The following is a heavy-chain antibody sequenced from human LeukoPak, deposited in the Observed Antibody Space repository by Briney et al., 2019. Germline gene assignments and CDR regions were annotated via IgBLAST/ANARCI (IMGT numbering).Heavy chain of an antibody. D-gene: IGHD7-27*01. CDR2: IYYSGNT. Sequence: ASETLSLTCTVSGGSISSSSYYWGWIRQPPGKGLEWIGSIYYSGNTYYNPSLRSRVTISVDTSKNQFSLKLSSVTAADTAVYYCASLNWGSGWFDPWGQGTLVTVSS. CDR3: ASLNWGSGWFDP. V-gene: IGHV4-39*01. J-gene: IGHJ5*02. CDR1: GGSISSSSYY.